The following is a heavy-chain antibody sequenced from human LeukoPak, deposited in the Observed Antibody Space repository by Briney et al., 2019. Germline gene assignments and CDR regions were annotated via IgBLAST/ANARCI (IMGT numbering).Heavy chain of an antibody. D-gene: IGHD2-15*01. Sequence: PGGSLRLSCAASGFNFNAYDMSWVRKAPGKGLEWVSVSTHNGVNTYYAHSAKGRFTISRDNSRGTLHLQMNSLRADDTAVYYCAKALGAMGGSLADWGQGTPVTVSS. CDR2: STHNGVNT. J-gene: IGHJ4*02. V-gene: IGHV3-23*01. CDR1: GFNFNAYD. CDR3: AKALGAMGGSLAD.